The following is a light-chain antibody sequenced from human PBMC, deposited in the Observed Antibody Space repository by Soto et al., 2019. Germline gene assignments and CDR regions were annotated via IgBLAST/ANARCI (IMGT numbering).Light chain of an antibody. Sequence: EIVLTHSPSTLSLSPVERATLSCSGSQSVSSSYLAWYQQKPGQAPRLLIYGASSRATGIPDRFSGSGSGTEFTLTISSLHSDDFATYYCQQYNSHWATFGQGTKVDIK. CDR3: QQYNSHWAT. CDR1: QSVSSSY. V-gene: IGKV3-20*01. J-gene: IGKJ1*01. CDR2: GAS.